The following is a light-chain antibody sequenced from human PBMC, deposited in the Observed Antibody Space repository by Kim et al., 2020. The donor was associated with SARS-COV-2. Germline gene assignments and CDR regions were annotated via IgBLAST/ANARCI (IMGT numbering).Light chain of an antibody. V-gene: IGLV3-25*03. CDR3: QSADRSDTFWV. Sequence: SYELTQPPSVSVSPGQTARITFSGDSLPNQYAYCFQQKPGQAPVLVIYEDTERPSGIPERFSGSTSGTTVTLTISGVQAEDEADYYCQSADRSDTFWVF. CDR2: EDT. J-gene: IGLJ3*02. CDR1: SLPNQY.